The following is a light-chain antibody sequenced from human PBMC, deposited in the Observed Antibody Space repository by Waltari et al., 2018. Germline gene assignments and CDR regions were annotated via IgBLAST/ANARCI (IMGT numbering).Light chain of an antibody. CDR3: QQSRQWPRRT. J-gene: IGKJ2*01. CDR2: FGS. Sequence: EIVMTQSPVTMSVSPGEGVTLSCTASESVGTDVAWYRHKPGQPHRLLIYFGSTRATGVPARISGSGSGTDFSLTISSLESEDFAFYYCQQSRQWPRRTFGQGTKLE. CDR1: ESVGTD. V-gene: IGKV3D-15*01.